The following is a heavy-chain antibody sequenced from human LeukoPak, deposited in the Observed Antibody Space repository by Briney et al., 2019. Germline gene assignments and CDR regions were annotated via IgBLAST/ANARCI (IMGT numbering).Heavy chain of an antibody. Sequence: TGGSLRLSRTASGFTFGDYAMSWVRQAPGKGLEWVGFIRNKAYGGTTEYAASVKGRFTISRDDSKSIAYLQMNSLKMEDTAVYYCTPTTVTTRTIDFWGQGTLVTVSS. CDR1: GFTFGDYA. J-gene: IGHJ4*02. V-gene: IGHV3-49*04. CDR2: IRNKAYGGTT. CDR3: TPTTVTTRTIDF. D-gene: IGHD4-17*01.